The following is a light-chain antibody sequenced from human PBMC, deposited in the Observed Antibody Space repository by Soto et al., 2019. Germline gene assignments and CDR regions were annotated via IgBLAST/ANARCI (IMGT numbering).Light chain of an antibody. CDR1: TSNIGTNY. Sequence: QSVLTQPPSVSGTPGQTVTISCSGGTSNIGTNYVYWFSQLPGTAPKLLIYQNDQRPSGVPERFSGSKSGTSASLAINGLRPEDEADYYCAGWDESLSGVFGGGTQLTVL. J-gene: IGLJ3*02. CDR2: QND. CDR3: AGWDESLSGV. V-gene: IGLV1-47*01.